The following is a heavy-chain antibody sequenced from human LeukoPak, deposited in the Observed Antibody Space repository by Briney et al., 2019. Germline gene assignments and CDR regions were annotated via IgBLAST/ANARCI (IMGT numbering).Heavy chain of an antibody. V-gene: IGHV3-23*01. CDR2: ISGSGGST. D-gene: IGHD2-2*01. CDR3: ASIFWGYCSSTSCYVDY. J-gene: IGHJ4*02. CDR1: GFTFDDYA. Sequence: GGSLRLSCAASGFTFDDYAMSWVRQAPGKGLEWVSAISGSGGSTYYADSVKGRFTISRDNSKNTLYLQMSSLRPEDTAVYYCASIFWGYCSSTSCYVDYWGQGTLVSVSS.